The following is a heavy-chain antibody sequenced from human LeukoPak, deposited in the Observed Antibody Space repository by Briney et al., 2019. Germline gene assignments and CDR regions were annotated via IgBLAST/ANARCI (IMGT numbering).Heavy chain of an antibody. CDR2: IYHSGST. V-gene: IGHV4-30-2*01. Sequence: SQTLSLTCAVSGGSISSGGYSWSWIRQPPGKGREWIGYIYHSGSTYYNPSLKSRVTISVDRSKNQFSLKLSSVTAADTAVYYCARDANARTGSFDYWGQGTLVTVSS. D-gene: IGHD1-1*01. CDR3: ARDANARTGSFDY. CDR1: GGSISSGGYS. J-gene: IGHJ4*02.